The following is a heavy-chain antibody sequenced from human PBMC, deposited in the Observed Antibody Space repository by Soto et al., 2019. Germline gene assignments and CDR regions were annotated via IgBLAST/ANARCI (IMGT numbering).Heavy chain of an antibody. D-gene: IGHD5-12*01. Sequence: ASVKVSCKASGYTFTSYGISWVRQAPGQGLEWMGWISAYNGNTNYAQKLQGRVTMTTDTSTSTAYMELRSLRSDGTAVYYCARDQGVDIVATTVDYWGQGTQVTVSS. J-gene: IGHJ4*02. CDR2: ISAYNGNT. CDR1: GYTFTSYG. V-gene: IGHV1-18*01. CDR3: ARDQGVDIVATTVDY.